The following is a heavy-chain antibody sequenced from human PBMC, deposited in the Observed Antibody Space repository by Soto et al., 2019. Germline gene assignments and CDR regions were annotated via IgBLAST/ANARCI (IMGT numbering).Heavy chain of an antibody. CDR1: GGSIHRGAYY. J-gene: IGHJ5*02. CDR3: ARKKTGHKWFGP. V-gene: IGHV4-39*01. Sequence: QLQLQESGPGLVKPAETLSLTCTVSGGSIHRGAYYWAWIRQSPGKGVEWIGSIYYSGTTYYNPSFTSRVTMSVDTSKNQVSLNLISLTAADPTVYYVARKKTGHKWFGPWGQGTLGTGSP. CDR2: IYYSGTT.